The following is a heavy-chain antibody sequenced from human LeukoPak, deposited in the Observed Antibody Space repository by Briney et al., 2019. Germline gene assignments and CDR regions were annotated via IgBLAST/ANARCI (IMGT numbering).Heavy chain of an antibody. Sequence: GGSVKVSCKASGYTFTSYGISGVRQAPGQGLECMGWISAYNGNTNYAQKLQGRVTMTTDTSTSTAYMELRSLRSDDTAVYYCARAAHDSSGYYQKYFDYWGQGTLVTVSS. J-gene: IGHJ4*02. V-gene: IGHV1-18*01. D-gene: IGHD3-22*01. CDR2: ISAYNGNT. CDR1: GYTFTSYG. CDR3: ARAAHDSSGYYQKYFDY.